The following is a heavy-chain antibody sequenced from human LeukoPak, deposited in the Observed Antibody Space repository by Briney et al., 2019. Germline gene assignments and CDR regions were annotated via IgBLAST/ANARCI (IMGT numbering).Heavy chain of an antibody. D-gene: IGHD3-10*01. Sequence: SETLSLTCAVYGGSFSGYYWSWIRQPPGKGLEWIGEINHSGSTNYNPSLKSRVTISVDTSKNQFSLKLSSVTAADTAVYYCARGEASYYGSGTYYIYWFDPWGQGTLVTVSS. CDR1: GGSFSGYY. CDR2: INHSGST. J-gene: IGHJ5*02. CDR3: ARGEASYYGSGTYYIYWFDP. V-gene: IGHV4-34*01.